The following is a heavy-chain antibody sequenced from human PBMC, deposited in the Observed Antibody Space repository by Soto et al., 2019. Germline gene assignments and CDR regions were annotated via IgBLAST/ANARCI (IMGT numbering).Heavy chain of an antibody. CDR3: GKARYILVDQPLYFES. D-gene: IGHD3-9*01. CDR2: ISGSGETT. V-gene: IGHV3-23*01. J-gene: IGHJ4*02. Sequence: GGSMRLSWAASGFPFRSYAMGWVRQAPGKGMEWISVISGSGETTLYTDSVKGRLTISRDFSNNTLSLQMNTLRADDTAIYYCGKARYILVDQPLYFESWGQGTLVTVSS. CDR1: GFPFRSYA.